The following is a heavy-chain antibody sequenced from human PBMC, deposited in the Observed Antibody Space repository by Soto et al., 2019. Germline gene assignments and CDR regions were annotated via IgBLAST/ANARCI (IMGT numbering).Heavy chain of an antibody. Sequence: SETLSLTCTVSGGSISSGDYYWSWIRQPPGKGLEWIGYIYYSGSTYYNPSLKSRVTISVDTSKNQFSLKLSSVTAADTAVYYCARVSLYYYGSGSYDIRWFDPWGQGTLVTVSS. D-gene: IGHD3-10*01. V-gene: IGHV4-30-4*01. CDR1: GGSISSGDYY. J-gene: IGHJ5*02. CDR3: ARVSLYYYGSGSYDIRWFDP. CDR2: IYYSGST.